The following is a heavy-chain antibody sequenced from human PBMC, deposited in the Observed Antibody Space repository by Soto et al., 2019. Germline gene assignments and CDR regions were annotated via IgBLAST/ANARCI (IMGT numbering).Heavy chain of an antibody. CDR2: IYYSGST. D-gene: IGHD3-10*01. V-gene: IGHV4-61*08. J-gene: IGHJ6*02. CDR1: GGSVSSGDCF. Sequence: XETLSLPCTVSGGSVSSGDCFWSWLRQSPGKRLEWIAYIYYSGSTNYNPSLKSRATISVDTSKSQVSLTLTSMTAADAALYYCARSPNYYYYGFDVWGQGSAVTVSS. CDR3: ARSPNYYYYGFDV.